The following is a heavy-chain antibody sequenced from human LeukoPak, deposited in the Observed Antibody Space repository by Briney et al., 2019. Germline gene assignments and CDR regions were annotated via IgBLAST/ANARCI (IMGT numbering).Heavy chain of an antibody. CDR1: GFSFTSYW. CDR3: ARGGPISSPWFDP. Sequence: GESLKISCKGSGFSFTSYWIAWVRQMPGKGLEWMGIIYPGDSDTRYSPSFQGLVTISADKSISTAYLQWSSLKASDTAIYFCARGGPISSPWFDPWGQGTLVTVSS. D-gene: IGHD1-14*01. J-gene: IGHJ5*02. V-gene: IGHV5-51*01. CDR2: IYPGDSDT.